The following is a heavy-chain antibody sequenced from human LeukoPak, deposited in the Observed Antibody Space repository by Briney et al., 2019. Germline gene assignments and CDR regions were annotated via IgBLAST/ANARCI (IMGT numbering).Heavy chain of an antibody. V-gene: IGHV4-59*01. Sequence: SEXXSLTCTVSGGSISGSYWSWIRQPPGKGLEWIAYMYNSGSTNYNPSLKSRVTISIDTSKNQFSLKLSSLTAADTAIYYCARGIESYGDYGYWGQGILVTVSS. CDR3: ARGIESYGDYGY. D-gene: IGHD4-17*01. CDR2: MYNSGST. CDR1: GGSISGSY. J-gene: IGHJ4*02.